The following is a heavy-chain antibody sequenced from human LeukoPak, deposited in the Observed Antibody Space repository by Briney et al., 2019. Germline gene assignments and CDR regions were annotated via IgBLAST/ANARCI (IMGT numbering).Heavy chain of an antibody. D-gene: IGHD3-22*01. CDR3: ARWGAYYYDSSGRDAFDI. Sequence: PGGSLRLSCAASGFTVSSNYMSWVRQAPGKGLEWVSVIYSGGSTYYADSVKGRFTISRDNSKNTLYLQMNSLRAEDTAVYYCARWGAYYYDSSGRDAFDIWGQGTMVTVSS. CDR1: GFTVSSNY. J-gene: IGHJ3*02. V-gene: IGHV3-53*01. CDR2: IYSGGST.